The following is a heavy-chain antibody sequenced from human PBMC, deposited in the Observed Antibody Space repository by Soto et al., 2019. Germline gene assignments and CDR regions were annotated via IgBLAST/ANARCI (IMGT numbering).Heavy chain of an antibody. V-gene: IGHV3-48*01. Sequence: GGSLRLSCAASGFTFSSYSMNWVRQAPGKGLEWVSYISSSSTIYYADSVKGRFTISRDNAKNSLYLQMNSLRAEDTAVYYCARDLRFLEWLSHAFDIWGQGTMVTVSS. D-gene: IGHD3-3*01. J-gene: IGHJ3*02. CDR3: ARDLRFLEWLSHAFDI. CDR2: ISSSSTI. CDR1: GFTFSSYS.